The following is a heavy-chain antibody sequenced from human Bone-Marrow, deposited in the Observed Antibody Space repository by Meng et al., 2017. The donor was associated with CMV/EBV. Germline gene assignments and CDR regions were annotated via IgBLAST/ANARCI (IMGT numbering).Heavy chain of an antibody. V-gene: IGHV3-21*01. J-gene: IGHJ4*02. D-gene: IGHD1-26*01. CDR1: GFTFSSYS. Sequence: GESLKISCAASGFTFSSYSMNWVRQAPGKGLEWVSSISSSSSYIYYADAVKGRFTISRDNAKNSLYLQMNSLGAEDTAVYYCARDESGSSWGQGTLVTVFS. CDR3: ARDESGSS. CDR2: ISSSSSYI.